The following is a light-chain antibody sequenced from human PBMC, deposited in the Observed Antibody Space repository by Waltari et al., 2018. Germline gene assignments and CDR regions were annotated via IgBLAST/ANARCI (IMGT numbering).Light chain of an antibody. CDR1: QSLVHSDGNTY. Sequence: DIVMTQTPLSSPVTLGQPASISCRSSQSLVHSDGNTYLSWLHQRPGQPPRRLIYKISNRFSGVPDRFSGSGAGTDYTLKISRVEAEDVGVYYCMQATRFPRSFGQGTKLDIK. V-gene: IGKV2-24*01. CDR3: MQATRFPRS. J-gene: IGKJ2*01. CDR2: KIS.